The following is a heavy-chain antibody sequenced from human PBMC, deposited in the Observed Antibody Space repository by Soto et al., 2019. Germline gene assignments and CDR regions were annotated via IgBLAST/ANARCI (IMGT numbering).Heavy chain of an antibody. D-gene: IGHD3-16*02. CDR3: ARAIMITFGGVIAPSYYFDY. V-gene: IGHV1-18*04. Sequence: ASVKVSCKSSGYSFHSYGISWVRQAPGQGLEWMGWISGYNGYTNYAQNFQGRVTMTTDSSTSTAYMELRSLRSDDRAVYYCARAIMITFGGVIAPSYYFDYWGQGTLVTVSS. CDR1: GYSFHSYG. CDR2: ISGYNGYT. J-gene: IGHJ4*02.